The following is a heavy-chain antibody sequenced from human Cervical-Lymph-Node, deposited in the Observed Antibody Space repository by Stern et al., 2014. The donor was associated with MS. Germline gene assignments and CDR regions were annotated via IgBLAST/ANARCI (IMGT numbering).Heavy chain of an antibody. CDR3: ARDAAGGSAWYYFDY. V-gene: IGHV3-30*04. J-gene: IGHJ4*02. CDR1: GFTLSIYS. D-gene: IGHD6-19*01. Sequence: QLVQSGGGVVQPGRSLRLSCAASGFTLSIYSMHWVRQAPGKGLEWVALISYDGSKKYYADSVKGRFTISRDNSKNTLNLQMNSLRGEDTATYYCARDAAGGSAWYYFDYWGQGTLVTVSS. CDR2: ISYDGSKK.